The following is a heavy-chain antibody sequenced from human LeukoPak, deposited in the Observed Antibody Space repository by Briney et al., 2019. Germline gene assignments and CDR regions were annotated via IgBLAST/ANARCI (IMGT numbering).Heavy chain of an antibody. Sequence: ASVKVSCKASGYTFTGYYMHWVRQAPGQGLEWMGWINPNSGGTNYAQKFQGRVTMTRDTSISTAYMELSRLRSDDTAVYCCARDYEYSSGWYEVDYWGQGTLVTVSS. D-gene: IGHD6-19*01. J-gene: IGHJ4*02. CDR2: INPNSGGT. V-gene: IGHV1-2*02. CDR3: ARDYEYSSGWYEVDY. CDR1: GYTFTGYY.